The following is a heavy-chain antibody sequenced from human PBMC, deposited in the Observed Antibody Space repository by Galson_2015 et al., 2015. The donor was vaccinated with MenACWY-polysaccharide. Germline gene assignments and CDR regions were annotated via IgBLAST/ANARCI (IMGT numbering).Heavy chain of an antibody. V-gene: IGHV3-48*02. CDR3: ARDSGIAGADDY. D-gene: IGHD6-13*01. CDR2: INSGSTTI. CDR1: GFSIHTYT. Sequence: SLRLSCAASGFSIHTYTVIWVRQVPGKGLEWLSYINSGSTTIHYADSVKGRFTVSRDNVKNSLYLQMNSLRDDDTAVYYCARDSGIAGADDYWGQGTLVTVSS. J-gene: IGHJ4*02.